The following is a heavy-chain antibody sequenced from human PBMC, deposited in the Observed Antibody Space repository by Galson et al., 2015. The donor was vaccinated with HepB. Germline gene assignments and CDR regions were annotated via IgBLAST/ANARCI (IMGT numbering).Heavy chain of an antibody. J-gene: IGHJ3*02. D-gene: IGHD2-15*01. CDR1: GFTVNDYG. CDR2: MSWDSGSI. Sequence: SLRLSCAVSGFTVNDYGIHWVRQAPGQGLEWVSGMSWDSGSIGYADSVKGRFTISRDNAKNSIYLQMNSLRPEDTAFYFCTRSLRIRSYLLRDAFDIWGQGTMVTVSS. V-gene: IGHV3-9*01. CDR3: TRSLRIRSYLLRDAFDI.